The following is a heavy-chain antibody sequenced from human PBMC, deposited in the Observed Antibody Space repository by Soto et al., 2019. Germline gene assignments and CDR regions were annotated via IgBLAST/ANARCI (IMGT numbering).Heavy chain of an antibody. CDR1: GGSFSGYY. CDR2: INHSGST. CDR3: ARESGSYLGDYYYYGMDV. D-gene: IGHD1-26*01. Sequence: SETLSLTCAVYGGSFSGYYWSWIRQPPGKGLEWIGEINHSGSTNYNPSLKSRVTITEDTSKNQFSLKLSSVTAADTAVYYCARESGSYLGDYYYYGMDVWGQGTTVTVSS. J-gene: IGHJ6*02. V-gene: IGHV4-34*01.